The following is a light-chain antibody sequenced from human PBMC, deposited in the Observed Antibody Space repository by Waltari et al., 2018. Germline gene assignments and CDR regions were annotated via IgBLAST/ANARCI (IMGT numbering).Light chain of an antibody. V-gene: IGLV2-14*01. CDR3: SSYKATSSFYV. J-gene: IGLJ1*01. CDR2: EVS. CDR1: SIAVGGYNY. Sequence: QSALTQPASVSGSPGQSITISCTGTSIAVGGYNYFSRYHQHPGKTPNLMIYEVSRLPSWVSNRFSGSKSGTTASLTISVLQIEDEADYYCSSYKATSSFYVFAAATKVTVL.